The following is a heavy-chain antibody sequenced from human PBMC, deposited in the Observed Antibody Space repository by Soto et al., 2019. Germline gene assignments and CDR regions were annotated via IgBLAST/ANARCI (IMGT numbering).Heavy chain of an antibody. Sequence: SVKVSCKASGGFNTYAVSWVRQAPGQGLEWMGVTIPGLGTSNYAQRSQGRVTITVDKATNTAYLNLTTLTSEDTAIYYCARTSMNRIDYWGQGTLVTVSS. CDR2: TIPGLGTS. J-gene: IGHJ4*02. D-gene: IGHD6-6*01. CDR1: GGFNTYA. V-gene: IGHV1-69*10. CDR3: ARTSMNRIDY.